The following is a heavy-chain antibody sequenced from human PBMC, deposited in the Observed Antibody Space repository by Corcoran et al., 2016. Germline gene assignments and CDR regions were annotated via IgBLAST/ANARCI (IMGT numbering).Heavy chain of an antibody. Sequence: QVQLVQSGAEVKKPGSSVKVSCKASGGTFSSYATNWVRQAPGQGLEWMGGIIPIFGTANYAQKFQGRVTITADESTTTAYMELSSLRSEDTAVYYCASSPNLGGLDVWGQGTTVTVSS. V-gene: IGHV1-69*01. D-gene: IGHD7-27*01. CDR3: ASSPNLGGLDV. CDR2: IIPIFGTA. CDR1: GGTFSSYA. J-gene: IGHJ6*02.